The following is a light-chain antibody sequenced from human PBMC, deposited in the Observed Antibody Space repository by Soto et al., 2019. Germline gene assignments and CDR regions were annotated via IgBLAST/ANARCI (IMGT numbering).Light chain of an antibody. CDR1: KSVSSY. CDR3: QQRSNWPGT. V-gene: IGKV3-11*01. J-gene: IGKJ1*01. CDR2: DAS. Sequence: EIVLTQSPATLSLSPGERATLSCRASKSVSSYLAWYQQKPGQAPRLLIYDASNRATGIPTRFSGSGSGTDFTLTMSSLEPEDFAVYYCQQRSNWPGTFGQGTKVEIK.